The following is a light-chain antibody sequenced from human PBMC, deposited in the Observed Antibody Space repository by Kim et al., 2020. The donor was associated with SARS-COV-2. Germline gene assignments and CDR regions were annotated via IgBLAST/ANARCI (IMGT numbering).Light chain of an antibody. CDR1: QSVSNN. V-gene: IGKV3-15*01. Sequence: EIVMTQSAATLSVSPGERATLSCRASQSVSNNLAWYQQKPGQAPRLLIYGASTRATDIPARFSGSGSGTEFTLTISSLQSEDFAVYYCQQYNNWPRTFGQGTKLEI. J-gene: IGKJ2*01. CDR2: GAS. CDR3: QQYNNWPRT.